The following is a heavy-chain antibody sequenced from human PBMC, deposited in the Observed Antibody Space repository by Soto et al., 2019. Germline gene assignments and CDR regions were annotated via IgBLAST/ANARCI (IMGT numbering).Heavy chain of an antibody. CDR2: INAGNGNT. J-gene: IGHJ6*03. Sequence: ASVKVSCKASGYTFTSYAMHWVRQAPGQRLEWMGWINAGNGNTKYSQKFQGRVTITRDTSASTAYMELRSLRSDDTAVYYCARVGNYGDTDYYYYYYMDVWGKGTTVTVSS. V-gene: IGHV1-3*01. D-gene: IGHD4-17*01. CDR1: GYTFTSYA. CDR3: ARVGNYGDTDYYYYYYMDV.